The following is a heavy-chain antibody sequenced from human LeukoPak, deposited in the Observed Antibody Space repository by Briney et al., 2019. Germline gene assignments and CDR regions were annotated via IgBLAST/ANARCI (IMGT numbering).Heavy chain of an antibody. V-gene: IGHV4-30-2*01. J-gene: IGHJ3*02. Sequence: SSETLSLTCAVSGGSISSGGYSWSWIRQPPGKGLEWIGYIYHSGSTYYNPSLKSRVTISVDRSKNQFSLKLSSVTAADTAVYYCARGYYGSGSYPQAFDIWGQGTMVTVSS. CDR3: ARGYYGSGSYPQAFDI. CDR1: GGSISSGGYS. CDR2: IYHSGST. D-gene: IGHD3-10*01.